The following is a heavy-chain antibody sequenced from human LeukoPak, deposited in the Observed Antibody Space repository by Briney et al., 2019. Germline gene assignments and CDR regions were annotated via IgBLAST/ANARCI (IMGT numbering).Heavy chain of an antibody. CDR2: ISGSGGST. V-gene: IGHV3-23*01. J-gene: IGHJ4*02. Sequence: GGSLRLSCAASGFIFSSHAMNWVRQAPGKGLEWVSAISGSGGSTYYADSVKGRFTISRDNSKNTLYLQMNSLRAEDTAVYYCAKSSYYDSSGYYREYYFDYWGQGTLVTVSS. D-gene: IGHD3-22*01. CDR3: AKSSYYDSSGYYREYYFDY. CDR1: GFIFSSHA.